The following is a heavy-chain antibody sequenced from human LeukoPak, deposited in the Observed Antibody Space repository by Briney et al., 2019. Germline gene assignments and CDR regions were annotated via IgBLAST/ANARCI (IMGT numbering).Heavy chain of an antibody. CDR1: GFTLSSYG. Sequence: GGSLRLSCAASGFTLSSYGMHWVRQAPGKGLEWVAVISYDGSTKYYADSVKGRFTISRDSSKDTLYLQMNSLRAEDTAVYYCARDFQWLRSLDYWGQGTLVTVSS. CDR3: ARDFQWLRSLDY. J-gene: IGHJ4*02. D-gene: IGHD5-12*01. CDR2: ISYDGSTK. V-gene: IGHV3-30*03.